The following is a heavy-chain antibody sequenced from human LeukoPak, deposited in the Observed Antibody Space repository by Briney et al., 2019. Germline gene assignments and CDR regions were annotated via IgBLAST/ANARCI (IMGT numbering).Heavy chain of an antibody. D-gene: IGHD3-10*01. J-gene: IGHJ3*02. Sequence: GASVKVSCKASGYTFTSYYMHWVRQAPGQGLEWMGIINPSGGSTSYAQKFQGRVTMTRDTSTSTVYMELSSLRSEDTAVYYCARAKGVRGVTLQDAFDIWGQGTMVTVSS. CDR1: GYTFTSYY. CDR2: INPSGGST. V-gene: IGHV1-46*01. CDR3: ARAKGVRGVTLQDAFDI.